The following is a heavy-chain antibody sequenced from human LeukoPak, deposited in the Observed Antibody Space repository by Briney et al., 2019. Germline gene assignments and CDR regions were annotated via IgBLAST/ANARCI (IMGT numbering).Heavy chain of an antibody. Sequence: ASVKVSCKXSGYTLTELSMHWVRQAPGKGLEWMGGFDPEDGETIYAQKFQGRVTMTEDTSTDTAYMELSSLRSEDTAVYYCATDSIMITFGGVIAQYRNHDAFDIWGQGTMVTVSS. CDR3: ATDSIMITFGGVIAQYRNHDAFDI. D-gene: IGHD3-16*02. V-gene: IGHV1-24*01. CDR1: GYTLTELS. J-gene: IGHJ3*02. CDR2: FDPEDGET.